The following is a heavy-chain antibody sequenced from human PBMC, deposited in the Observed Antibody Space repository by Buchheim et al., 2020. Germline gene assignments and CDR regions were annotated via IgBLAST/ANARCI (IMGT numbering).Heavy chain of an antibody. V-gene: IGHV5-51*01. CDR1: GYSFTSYW. J-gene: IGHJ4*02. Sequence: EVQLVQSGAEVKKPGESLKISCKGSGYSFTSYWIGWVRQMPGKGLEWMGLIYPGDSDPRYSPSFQGQVTISADKSISTAYLQWSSPKASDTAMYYCARQGFQYYYGSGSYPDIDYWGQGTL. CDR2: IYPGDSDP. CDR3: ARQGFQYYYGSGSYPDIDY. D-gene: IGHD3-10*01.